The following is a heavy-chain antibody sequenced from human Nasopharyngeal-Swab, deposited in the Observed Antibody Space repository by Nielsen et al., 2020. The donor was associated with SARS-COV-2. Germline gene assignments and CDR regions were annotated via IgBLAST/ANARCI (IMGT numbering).Heavy chain of an antibody. CDR1: GFTFSDYY. CDR2: ISSSGSTI. D-gene: IGHD4-23*01. V-gene: IGHV3-11*01. CDR3: ARDRHGDDSRHYYYGMDV. Sequence: GESLKISCAASGFTFSDYYMSWIRQAPGKVLEWVSYISSSGSTIYYADSVKGRFTISRDNAKKSLYLQMNSLRAEDTAVYYCARDRHGDDSRHYYYGMDVWGQGTTVSVSS. J-gene: IGHJ6*02.